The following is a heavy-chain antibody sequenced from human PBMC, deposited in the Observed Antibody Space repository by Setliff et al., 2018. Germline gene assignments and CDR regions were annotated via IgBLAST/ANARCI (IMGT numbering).Heavy chain of an antibody. Sequence: SETLSLTCTVSGGSISSGTYYWGWIRQPPGKGLGWIGSIHYSGSTYYNPSLKSRVTVSVDTSKNQFSLKLSSVTAADTAVYYCAKHDGRSFFDYWGQGTLVTVSS. V-gene: IGHV4-39*01. CDR1: GGSISSGTYY. CDR3: AKHDGRSFFDY. CDR2: IHYSGST. J-gene: IGHJ4*02. D-gene: IGHD1-26*01.